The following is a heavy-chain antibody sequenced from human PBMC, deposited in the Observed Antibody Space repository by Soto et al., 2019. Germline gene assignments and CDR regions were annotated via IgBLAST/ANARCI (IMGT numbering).Heavy chain of an antibody. D-gene: IGHD3-10*01. J-gene: IGHJ4*02. CDR2: INSGGGTT. Sequence: PGGSLRLSCAASGFTFKTYWMYWFRQAPGKGLVWVSRINSGGGTTTYADSVKGRFTISRDNAKNTLYLQMNGLRAEDTAVYYCARWFTYGNFDYFDYWGQGTQVTVSS. CDR1: GFTFKTYW. V-gene: IGHV3-74*01. CDR3: ARWFTYGNFDYFDY.